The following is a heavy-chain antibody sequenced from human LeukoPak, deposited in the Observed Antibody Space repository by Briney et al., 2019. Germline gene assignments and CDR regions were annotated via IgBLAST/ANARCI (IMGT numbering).Heavy chain of an antibody. D-gene: IGHD4-17*01. CDR3: ARASDDYGDYSEYFQH. Sequence: GASVKVSCKASGYTFTGYYMHWVRQAPGQGLEWMGWINPNSGGTNYAQKFQGRVTMTRDTSISTAYMELSRPRSDDTAVYYCARASDDYGDYSEYFQHWGQGTLVTVSS. CDR2: INPNSGGT. V-gene: IGHV1-2*02. CDR1: GYTFTGYY. J-gene: IGHJ1*01.